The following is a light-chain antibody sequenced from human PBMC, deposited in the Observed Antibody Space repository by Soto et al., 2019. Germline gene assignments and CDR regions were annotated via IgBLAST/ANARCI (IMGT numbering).Light chain of an antibody. CDR2: GAS. CDR1: QSVRSN. CDR3: QQYNDWPPK. Sequence: EIVMTQSPATLSASPGERATLSCRASQSVRSNLAWYQQKPGQAPRLLIYGASTRATGIPARFSGSGSGTEFTLSIGSLQSEDFAVYYCQQYNDWPPKFGQGTKVDI. V-gene: IGKV3-15*01. J-gene: IGKJ1*01.